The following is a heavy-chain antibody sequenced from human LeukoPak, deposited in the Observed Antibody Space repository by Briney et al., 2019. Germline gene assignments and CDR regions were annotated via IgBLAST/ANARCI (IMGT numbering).Heavy chain of an antibody. CDR3: VTDQTGRHPYFFDY. CDR1: GFNFSTYW. CDR2: IKEDGSEI. V-gene: IGHV3-7*01. D-gene: IGHD3-10*01. Sequence: PGGSLRLSCAAAGFNFSTYWVTWVRQVVGQGLESVANIKEDGSEIYYVDAVKGRFSISRDNAKTSLYLQMNNLSVADTAVYYCVTDQTGRHPYFFDYWGQGTLVTVSS. J-gene: IGHJ4*02.